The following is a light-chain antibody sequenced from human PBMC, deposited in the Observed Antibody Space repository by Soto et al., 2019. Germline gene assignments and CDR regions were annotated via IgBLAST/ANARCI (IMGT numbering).Light chain of an antibody. CDR2: GAS. J-gene: IGKJ5*01. V-gene: IGKV1-39*01. CDR3: QQTYTTPEIT. Sequence: DIHMTQSPSSLSASLGDRVTITCRPSQSISISLNWYQLKPGKAPNLLMYGASYLKSGVPTRFSGSGSGTDFTLTISSLQPEDFATYYCQQTYTTPEITFGQGTRLEIK. CDR1: QSISIS.